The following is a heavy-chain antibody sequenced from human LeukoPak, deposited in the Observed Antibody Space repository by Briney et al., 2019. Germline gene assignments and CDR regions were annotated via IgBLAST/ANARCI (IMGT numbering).Heavy chain of an antibody. D-gene: IGHD3-3*01. J-gene: IGHJ3*02. CDR3: ARPSGNFWSGYYTYDAFDI. CDR1: GGSISSYY. Sequence: SETLSLTCTVSGGSISSYYWSWIRQPPGKGLEWIGYIYYSGSTNYNPSLKSRVTISVDTSKNQFSLKLSSVTAADTAVYYCARPSGNFWSGYYTYDAFDIWGQGTMVTVSS. CDR2: IYYSGST. V-gene: IGHV4-59*12.